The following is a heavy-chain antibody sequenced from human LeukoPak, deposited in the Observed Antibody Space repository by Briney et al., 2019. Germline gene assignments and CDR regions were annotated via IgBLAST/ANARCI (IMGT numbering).Heavy chain of an antibody. V-gene: IGHV3-30*04. CDR1: GFTFSSYA. Sequence: PGRSLRLSCAASGFTFSSYAMHWVRQAPGKGLEWVAVISYDGSDKYYADSVKGRFTISRDNSKNTLYLQMNSLRAEDTAVYHCVRNMYSSGFFYAGTFDYWGQGTLVTVSS. D-gene: IGHD3-22*01. J-gene: IGHJ4*02. CDR3: VRNMYSSGFFYAGTFDY. CDR2: ISYDGSDK.